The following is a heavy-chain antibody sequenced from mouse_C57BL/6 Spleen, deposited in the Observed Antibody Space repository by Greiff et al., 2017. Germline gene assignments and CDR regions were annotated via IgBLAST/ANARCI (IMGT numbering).Heavy chain of an antibody. CDR3: ARRGGYGYDEYFDV. D-gene: IGHD2-2*01. J-gene: IGHJ1*03. V-gene: IGHV8-12*01. Sequence: QVTLKESGPGILQSSQTLSLTCSFSGFSLSTSGMGVSWIRQPSGKGLEWLAHIYWDDDKRYNPSLKSRLTISKDTSINQVFLKITSVDTADTATYYGARRGGYGYDEYFDVWGTGTTVTVSS. CDR1: GFSLSTSGMG. CDR2: IYWDDDK.